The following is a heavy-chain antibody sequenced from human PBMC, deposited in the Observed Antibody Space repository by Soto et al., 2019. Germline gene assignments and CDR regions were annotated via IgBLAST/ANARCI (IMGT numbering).Heavy chain of an antibody. CDR1: GGTFGSYA. V-gene: IGHV1-69*13. CDR3: ARDGGGSYINYYYYGLDV. D-gene: IGHD1-26*01. Sequence: QVQLVQSGAEVKKPGSSVKVSCKTSGGTFGSYAINWVRQAPGQGLEWMGGVIPIFGTANYAQKFQGRATITADESTSTAYTELSSLRSEDTAMYYCARDGGGSYINYYYYGLDVWGPGTTVTVSS. J-gene: IGHJ6*02. CDR2: VIPIFGTA.